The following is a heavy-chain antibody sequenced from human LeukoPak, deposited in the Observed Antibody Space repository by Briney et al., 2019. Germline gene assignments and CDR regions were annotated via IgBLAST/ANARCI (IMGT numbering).Heavy chain of an antibody. CDR1: GFTFSSYA. D-gene: IGHD1-7*01. CDR2: ISYDGSNK. J-gene: IGHJ4*02. CDR3: ASDHSFAGTTPDY. V-gene: IGHV3-30-3*01. Sequence: GGSLRLSCAASGFTFSSYAMHWVRQAPGKGLEWVAVISYDGSNKYYADSVKGRFTISRDNSKNTLYLQMNSLRAEDTAVYYCASDHSFAGTTPDYWGQGTLVTVSS.